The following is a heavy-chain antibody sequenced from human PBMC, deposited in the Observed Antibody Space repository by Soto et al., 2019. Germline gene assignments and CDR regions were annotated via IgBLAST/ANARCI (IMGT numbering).Heavy chain of an antibody. Sequence: ASVKVSCKASGYTFTSYYMHWVRQAPGQGLEWMGIINPSGGSTSYAQKFQGRVTMTRDTSTSTVYMELSSLRSEDTAVYYCARVAMDRGVSQYYGMDVWGQGTTVTVSS. CDR1: GYTFTSYY. V-gene: IGHV1-46*01. CDR2: INPSGGST. D-gene: IGHD3-10*01. CDR3: ARVAMDRGVSQYYGMDV. J-gene: IGHJ6*02.